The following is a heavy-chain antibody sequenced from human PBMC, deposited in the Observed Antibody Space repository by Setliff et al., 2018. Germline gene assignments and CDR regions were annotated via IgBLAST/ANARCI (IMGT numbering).Heavy chain of an antibody. CDR1: GYTFTNFG. J-gene: IGHJ4*02. CDR2: NSA. D-gene: IGHD5-18*01. V-gene: IGHV1-18*01. CDR3: ATFRGYTYGYDY. Sequence: ASVKVSCKTSGYTFTNFGINWVRQAPGQGLEWMGWNSAYAQKFQGRVTMTTDTPTSTAYMELRSLGSDDTAVYYCATFRGYTYGYDYWGQGTLVTVSS.